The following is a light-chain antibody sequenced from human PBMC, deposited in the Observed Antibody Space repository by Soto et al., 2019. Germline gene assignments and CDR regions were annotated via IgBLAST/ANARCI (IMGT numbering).Light chain of an antibody. J-gene: IGKJ2*01. Sequence: EIVLTQSPGTLSLSPGERATLSCRVRQSVSSSYLTWYQQKPGQAPRLLIYGASSRATGIPDRFSGSGSGTDFTLTISRLEPEDFAVYYCQQYGSSPPAFGQGTKLEIK. V-gene: IGKV3-20*01. CDR1: QSVSSSY. CDR3: QQYGSSPPA. CDR2: GAS.